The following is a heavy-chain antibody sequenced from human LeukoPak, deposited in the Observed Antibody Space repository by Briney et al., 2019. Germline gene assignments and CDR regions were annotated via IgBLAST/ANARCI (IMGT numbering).Heavy chain of an antibody. CDR1: GFTFSSYG. Sequence: GGSLRLSCAASGFTFSSYGMHWVRQAPGKGLEWVAVISDDGSNKYYLASVKGRFTISRDNSKNTLYLQMNSLRAEDTAVYYCAKGSVGIGVVPAPLAYFDYWGQGTLVTVSS. J-gene: IGHJ4*02. V-gene: IGHV3-30*18. CDR2: ISDDGSNK. CDR3: AKGSVGIGVVPAPLAYFDY. D-gene: IGHD2-2*01.